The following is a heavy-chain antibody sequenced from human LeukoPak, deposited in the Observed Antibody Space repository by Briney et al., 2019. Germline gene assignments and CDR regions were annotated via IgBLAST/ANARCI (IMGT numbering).Heavy chain of an antibody. CDR1: GYTFTGYY. V-gene: IGHV1-46*01. CDR3: ARPAYYYDSSGYYAWYYFDY. Sequence: ASVTVSCKASGYTFTGYYMHWVRQAPGQGLEWMGTINPSGGSTSYAQKFQGRVTMTRDTSTSTVYMELSSLRSEDTAVYYCARPAYYYDSSGYYAWYYFDYWGQGTQVTVSS. J-gene: IGHJ4*02. D-gene: IGHD3-22*01. CDR2: INPSGGST.